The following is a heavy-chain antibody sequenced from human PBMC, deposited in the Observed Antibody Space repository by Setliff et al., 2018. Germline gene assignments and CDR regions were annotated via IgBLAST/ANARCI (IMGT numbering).Heavy chain of an antibody. CDR2: ISGSGGST. Sequence: GGSLRLSCAASGFTFSSYAMSWVRQAPGKGLEWVSAISGSGGSTYYADSVKGRFTISRDNSKNTLYLQMNSLRAEDTAVYYCASSGSYRSPSYYFDYWGQGTLVTVSS. CDR3: ASSGSYRSPSYYFDY. CDR1: GFTFSSYA. D-gene: IGHD3-10*01. J-gene: IGHJ4*02. V-gene: IGHV3-23*01.